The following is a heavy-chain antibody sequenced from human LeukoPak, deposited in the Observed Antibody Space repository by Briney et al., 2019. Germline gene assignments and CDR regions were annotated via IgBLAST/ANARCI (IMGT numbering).Heavy chain of an antibody. CDR1: GGSISSYY. D-gene: IGHD6-13*01. J-gene: IGHJ3*02. Sequence: SETLSLTCTVSGGSISSYYWSWIRQPPGKGLEWIGYIDTSGSTNHNPSLKSQVTISSDTSKNQSSLKLSSVTAADTAVYYCARAYSSSWLSAFDIWGQGTMVTVSS. V-gene: IGHV4-4*09. CDR2: IDTSGST. CDR3: ARAYSSSWLSAFDI.